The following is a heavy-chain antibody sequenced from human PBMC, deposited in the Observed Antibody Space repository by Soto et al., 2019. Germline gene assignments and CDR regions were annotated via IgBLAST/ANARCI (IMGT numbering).Heavy chain of an antibody. CDR2: IYYSGST. D-gene: IGHD3-22*01. CDR3: ARVTDYYDSSGYYSGFDY. V-gene: IGHV4-59*01. Sequence: PSETLSLTCTVSGGSISSYYWSWIRQPPGKGLEWIGYIYYSGSTNYNPSLKSRVTISVDTSKNQFSLKLSSVTAADTAVYYCARVTDYYDSSGYYSGFDYWGQGTLVTVS. J-gene: IGHJ4*02. CDR1: GGSISSYY.